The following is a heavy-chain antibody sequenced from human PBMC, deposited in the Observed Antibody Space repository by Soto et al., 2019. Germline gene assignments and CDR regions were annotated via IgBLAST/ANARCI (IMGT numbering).Heavy chain of an antibody. CDR3: ARGPGGFGDFSLDY. J-gene: IGHJ4*02. Sequence: SETLSLTCTASGDSLSRADYCWSWIRQAPGKGLEWIGYICYSGSTYHNPSLKSRTSMSVDTSKKQFSLTLTSVTAADTAIYFCARGPGGFGDFSLDYWGQGTLVTVSS. CDR2: ICYSGST. D-gene: IGHD3-10*01. CDR1: GDSLSRADYC. V-gene: IGHV4-30-4*08.